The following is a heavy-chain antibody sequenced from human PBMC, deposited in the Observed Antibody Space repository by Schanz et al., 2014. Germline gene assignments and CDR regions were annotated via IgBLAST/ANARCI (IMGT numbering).Heavy chain of an antibody. Sequence: QVQLVQSWAEVKGPGASVKVSCKASGYSFTPFPIHWVRQAPGQRLEWMGWINAGTGNTEYSQKFQGRVTITRDTLASTAYMELSSLRSEDTAVYYCARDGVDAAAGGNYGGQGTLVTVSS. CDR2: INAGTGNT. CDR1: GYSFTPFP. D-gene: IGHD6-13*01. J-gene: IGHJ4*02. CDR3: ARDGVDAAAGGNY. V-gene: IGHV1-3*01.